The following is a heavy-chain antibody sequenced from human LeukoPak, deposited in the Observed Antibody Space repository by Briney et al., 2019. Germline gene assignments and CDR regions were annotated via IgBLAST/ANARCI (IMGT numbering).Heavy chain of an antibody. CDR3: VKDDGWVQYAN. CDR1: GFTFHDYA. D-gene: IGHD5-24*01. Sequence: GGSLRLSCAASGFTFHDYAMHWVRQAPGKGLEWVSGIRADAVTTYYADSVKGRFIISRDNSKNTVYLQMNSLSAEDAAVYYCVKDDGWVQYANWGQGTLVTVSS. V-gene: IGHV3-23*01. J-gene: IGHJ4*02. CDR2: IRADAVTT.